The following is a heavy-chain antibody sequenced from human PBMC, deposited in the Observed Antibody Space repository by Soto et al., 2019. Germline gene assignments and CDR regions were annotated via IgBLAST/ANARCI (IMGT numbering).Heavy chain of an antibody. CDR3: AKGDNLGPKTGYAFDP. D-gene: IGHD5-12*01. V-gene: IGHV6-1*01. J-gene: IGHJ5*02. CDR2: TYFRSKWYN. CDR1: GDSVSSNTAS. Sequence: SLTCAISGDSVSSNTASRNWIRQSPPRGLEWLGRTYFRSKWYNDYAVSVKSRIIINPDTSNNQFSLQLNSVTPEDTAVYFCAKGDNLGPKTGYAFDPWGQGIMVTVS.